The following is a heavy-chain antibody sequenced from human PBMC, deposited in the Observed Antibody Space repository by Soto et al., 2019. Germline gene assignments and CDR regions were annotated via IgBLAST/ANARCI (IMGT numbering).Heavy chain of an antibody. J-gene: IGHJ6*03. Sequence: GGSLRLSCAASGFTFSSYAMSWVRQAPGKGLEWVSAISGSGGSTYYADSVKGRFTISRDNSKNTLYLQMNSLRAEDTAVYYCAKTSTVTTGGKYYYYYMDVWGKGTTVTVSS. D-gene: IGHD4-17*01. V-gene: IGHV3-23*01. CDR2: ISGSGGST. CDR3: AKTSTVTTGGKYYYYYMDV. CDR1: GFTFSSYA.